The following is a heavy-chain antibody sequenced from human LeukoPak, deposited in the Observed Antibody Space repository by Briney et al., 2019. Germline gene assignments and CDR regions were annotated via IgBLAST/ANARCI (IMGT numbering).Heavy chain of an antibody. CDR3: ARAPSFYVWGSYRPYGMDV. Sequence: GGSLRLSCAASGFTVSSNYMSWVRQAPGKGLEWVSVIYSGGSTYYADSVKGRFTISRDNSKNTLYLQMNSLRAEDTAVYYCARAPSFYVWGSYRPYGMDVWGQGTTVTVSS. CDR2: IYSGGST. V-gene: IGHV3-53*01. CDR1: GFTVSSNY. J-gene: IGHJ6*02. D-gene: IGHD3-16*02.